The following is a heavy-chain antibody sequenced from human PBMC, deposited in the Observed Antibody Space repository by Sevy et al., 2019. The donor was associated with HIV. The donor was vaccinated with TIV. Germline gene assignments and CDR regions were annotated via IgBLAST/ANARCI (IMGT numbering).Heavy chain of an antibody. D-gene: IGHD3-3*01. CDR2: IYYCGDT. Sequence: SETLSLTCTVSGGSISSSSYYWGWIRQPPGKGLEWIGSIYYCGDTYYNPSLKSRVTISVDTSKNQFSLKLSSVTAADTAVYYCARIGSYDFWSGYYEGYFDYWGQGTLVTVSS. J-gene: IGHJ4*02. CDR3: ARIGSYDFWSGYYEGYFDY. CDR1: GGSISSSSYY. V-gene: IGHV4-39*01.